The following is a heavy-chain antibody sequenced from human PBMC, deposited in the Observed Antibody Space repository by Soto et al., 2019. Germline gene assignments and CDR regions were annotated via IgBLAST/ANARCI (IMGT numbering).Heavy chain of an antibody. Sequence: EVQLVESGGGLIQPGGSLRLSCAVSGFTVSNNYMSWVRQAPGKGLEGVSVIYSGGYTAYGDSVKGRFTISRDNSKTPLLPQINSQGAEDTPVFYWATQPGGGGYWGQGTLVTVSS. J-gene: IGHJ4*02. CDR1: GFTVSNNY. V-gene: IGHV3-53*01. CDR3: ATQPGGGGY. CDR2: IYSGGYT. D-gene: IGHD3-10*01.